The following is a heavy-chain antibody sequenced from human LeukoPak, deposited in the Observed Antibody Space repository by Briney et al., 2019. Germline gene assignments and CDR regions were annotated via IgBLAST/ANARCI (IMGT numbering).Heavy chain of an antibody. CDR2: IYPGDSDT. J-gene: IGHJ4*02. CDR1: GYSFPNYW. Sequence: GQSLRISCEGSGYSFPNYWVAWVRQMPGKGLEWMGIIYPGDSDTRYSPSFQGKVTISAAKSFSTAYLQWSNLKASDTAMYYCARSSTFYDSSGYALPFDYWGQGTIVTVSS. CDR3: ARSSTFYDSSGYALPFDY. V-gene: IGHV5-51*01. D-gene: IGHD3-22*01.